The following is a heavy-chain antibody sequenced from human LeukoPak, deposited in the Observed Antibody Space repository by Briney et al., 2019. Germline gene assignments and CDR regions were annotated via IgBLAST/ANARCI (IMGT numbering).Heavy chain of an antibody. CDR1: GYTFTNYG. CDR3: VRDSGPTMGFEI. CDR2: VSPYNVKT. Sequence: GASVKVSCKASGYTFTNYGVTWLRQAPGQGLEWVGWVSPYNVKTNYPQKFRGRVTMTADTSTSTAYMDLRSLRSDDTAVYYCVRDSGPTMGFEIWGQGTMVTVSS. D-gene: IGHD3-10*01. J-gene: IGHJ3*02. V-gene: IGHV1-18*04.